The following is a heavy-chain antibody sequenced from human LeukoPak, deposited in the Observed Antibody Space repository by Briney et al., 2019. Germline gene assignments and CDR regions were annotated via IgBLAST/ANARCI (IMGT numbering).Heavy chain of an antibody. Sequence: GGSLRLSCAASGFTFSSYAMNWVRQAPGKGLEWVSAISGSDGRTVYADSVKGRFTISRDNSKNTLYLQMNSLRAEDTAVYYCAKVGYSSGWPLSYWGQGTLVTVSS. CDR1: GFTFSSYA. CDR2: ISGSDGRT. CDR3: AKVGYSSGWPLSY. J-gene: IGHJ4*02. D-gene: IGHD6-19*01. V-gene: IGHV3-23*01.